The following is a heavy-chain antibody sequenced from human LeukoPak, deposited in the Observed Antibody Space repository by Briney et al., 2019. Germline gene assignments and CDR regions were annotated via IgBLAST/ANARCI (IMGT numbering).Heavy chain of an antibody. CDR3: ARYHGSGSLDY. D-gene: IGHD3-10*01. J-gene: IGHJ4*02. Sequence: GGSLRLSCAASGFTLSDYGMHWVRQAPGKGLEWVALISYDGSNKYYADSVKGRFTISRDTSKNTLHLQMDSLRVEDTAMYYCARYHGSGSLDYWGQGTLVTVSS. CDR1: GFTLSDYG. CDR2: ISYDGSNK. V-gene: IGHV3-30*03.